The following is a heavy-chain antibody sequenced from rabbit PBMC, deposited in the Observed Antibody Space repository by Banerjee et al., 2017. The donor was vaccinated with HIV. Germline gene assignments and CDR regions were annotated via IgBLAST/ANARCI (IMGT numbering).Heavy chain of an antibody. CDR1: GFSFSSYW. CDR2: IATGDGNT. V-gene: IGHV1S40*01. J-gene: IGHJ4*01. Sequence: QSLEESGGDLVKPGASLTLTCTASGFSFSSYWICWVRQAPGKGLEWIGCIATGDGNTYYASWAKGRFTISEPSSTTVTLQMTSLTVADTATYFCARGGNLWGQGTLVTVS. CDR3: ARGGNL.